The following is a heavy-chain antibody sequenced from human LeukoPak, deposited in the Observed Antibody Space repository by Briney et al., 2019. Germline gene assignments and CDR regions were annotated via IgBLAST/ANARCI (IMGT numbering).Heavy chain of an antibody. CDR1: GYSFTSYW. D-gene: IGHD6-13*01. J-gene: IGHJ4*02. CDR2: IYPADSDT. V-gene: IGHV5-51*01. CDR3: ARPGGCSWSRAFDY. Sequence: GESLKISFKGSGYSFTSYWIGWVRQMPGKGLEWMGIIYPADSDTRYRPSFQGQITISADKSISTAYLQWSSLKASGTAMGCCARPGGCSWSRAFDYWGQGTLVTVSS.